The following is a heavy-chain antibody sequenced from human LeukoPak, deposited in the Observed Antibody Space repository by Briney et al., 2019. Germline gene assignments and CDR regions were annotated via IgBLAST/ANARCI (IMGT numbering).Heavy chain of an antibody. D-gene: IGHD3-22*01. CDR1: GFIFSSYA. CDR2: ISPNGGST. Sequence: PGGSLRLSCSASGFIFSSYAMHWVRQAPGKGLEYVSAISPNGGSTYYADSVKGRFTISRDNSKNTLYLQMNSLRAEDTAVYYCARDRASSGIDYWGQGTLVTVSS. CDR3: ARDRASSGIDY. J-gene: IGHJ4*02. V-gene: IGHV3-64*04.